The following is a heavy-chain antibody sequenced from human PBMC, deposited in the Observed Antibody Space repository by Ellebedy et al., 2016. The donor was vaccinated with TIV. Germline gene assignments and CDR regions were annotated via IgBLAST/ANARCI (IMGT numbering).Heavy chain of an antibody. CDR1: GYTFTDYD. J-gene: IGHJ2*01. CDR2: MNPNSGNR. CDR3: TTEKYNRWGYFGL. Sequence: AASVKVSCKASGYTFTDYDINWVRQATGQGLEWMGWMNPNSGNRGHAQKFQGTVTMTEDTSTDTTYMELSSLRSEDTAVYYCTTEKYNRWGYFGLWGRGTLVTVSS. V-gene: IGHV1-8*01. D-gene: IGHD1-14*01.